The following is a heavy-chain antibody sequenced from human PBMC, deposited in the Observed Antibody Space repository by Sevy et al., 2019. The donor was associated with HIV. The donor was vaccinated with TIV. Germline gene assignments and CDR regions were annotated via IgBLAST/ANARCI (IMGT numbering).Heavy chain of an antibody. CDR2: IRYDGNNK. CDR3: AKEYSYGYFFDY. D-gene: IGHD5-18*01. V-gene: IGHV3-30*02. Sequence: GGSLRLSCAASGFTVSRYGMHWVRQAPGKGLEWVAFIRYDGNNKYYADSVKGRFTISRDNSKNTLYLQMNSLRAEDTAVYYCAKEYSYGYFFDYWGQGTLVTVSS. CDR1: GFTVSRYG. J-gene: IGHJ4*02.